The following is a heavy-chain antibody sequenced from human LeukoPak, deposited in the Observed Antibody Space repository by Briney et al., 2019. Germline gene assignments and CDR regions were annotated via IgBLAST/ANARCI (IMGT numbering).Heavy chain of an antibody. Sequence: PSETLSLTCAVSGGSISSSNWWSWVRQPPGKGLEWIGEIYHSGSTNYNPPLKSRVTISVDKSKNQFSLKLSSVTAADTAVYYCARAEAVAGQFDYWGQGTLVTVSS. D-gene: IGHD6-19*01. CDR3: ARAEAVAGQFDY. CDR1: GGSISSSNW. CDR2: IYHSGST. V-gene: IGHV4-4*02. J-gene: IGHJ4*02.